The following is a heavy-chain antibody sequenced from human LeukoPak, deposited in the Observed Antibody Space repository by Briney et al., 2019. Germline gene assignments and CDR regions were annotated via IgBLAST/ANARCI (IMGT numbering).Heavy chain of an antibody. CDR1: GFTLSSYS. V-gene: IGHV3-21*01. J-gene: IGHJ6*02. CDR2: TSSSSSYI. CDR3: ARACPPFRYFDWLLSGSGMDV. D-gene: IGHD3-9*01. Sequence: GGSLRLSCAASGFTLSSYSMNWVRQAPGKGLEWVSSTSSSSSYIYYADSVKGRFTISRDNAKNSLYLQMNSLRAEDTAVYYCARACPPFRYFDWLLSGSGMDVWGQGTTVTVSS.